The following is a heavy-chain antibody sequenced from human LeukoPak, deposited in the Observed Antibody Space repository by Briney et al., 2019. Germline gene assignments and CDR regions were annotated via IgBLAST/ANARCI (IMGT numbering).Heavy chain of an antibody. D-gene: IGHD6-25*01. CDR3: AKAQIAATGYNWFDP. Sequence: GGSLRLSCAASGFTFNNFAMTWVRQAPGKGLEWVSSISGAGSSTFYADSVKGRFTISRDNSNNMLYLQMKSLRVEDTALYYCAKAQIAATGYNWFDPWGQGTLVTVSS. CDR1: GFTFNNFA. V-gene: IGHV3-23*01. J-gene: IGHJ5*02. CDR2: ISGAGSST.